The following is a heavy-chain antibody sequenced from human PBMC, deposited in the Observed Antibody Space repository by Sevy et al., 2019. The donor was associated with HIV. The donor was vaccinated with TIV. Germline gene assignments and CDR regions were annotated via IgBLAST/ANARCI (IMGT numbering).Heavy chain of an antibody. CDR1: GFTFSSYD. CDR2: IGTAGDT. J-gene: IGHJ4*02. V-gene: IGHV3-13*01. CDR3: ARATAYGDLYFDY. Sequence: GSLRLSCAASGFTFSSYDMHWVRQATGKGLEWVSAIGTAGDTYYPGSVKGRFTISRENAKNSLYLQMNSLRAGDTAVYYCARATAYGDLYFDYWGQGTLVTVSS. D-gene: IGHD4-17*01.